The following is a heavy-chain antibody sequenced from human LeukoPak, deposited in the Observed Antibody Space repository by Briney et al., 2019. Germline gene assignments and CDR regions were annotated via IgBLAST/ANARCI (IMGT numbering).Heavy chain of an antibody. V-gene: IGHV5-51*01. Sequence: GESLKISCKGSGYSFTSYWIGWVRQMPGKGLEWMGIIYPGDSDTTYSPAFQGQVTISADKSISTAYLQWSSLKASDTAMYYCARLAPDYYGSGTYPWYFDLWGRGTLVTVSS. CDR1: GYSFTSYW. CDR3: ARLAPDYYGSGTYPWYFDL. J-gene: IGHJ2*01. CDR2: IYPGDSDT. D-gene: IGHD3-10*01.